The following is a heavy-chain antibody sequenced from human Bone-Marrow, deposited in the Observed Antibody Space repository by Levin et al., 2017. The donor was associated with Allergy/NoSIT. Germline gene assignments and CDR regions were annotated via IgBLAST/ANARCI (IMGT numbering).Heavy chain of an antibody. V-gene: IGHV1-69*04. J-gene: IGHJ6*02. Sequence: ASVKVSCKASGGTFSSYTISWVRQAPGQGLEWMGRIIPILGIANYAQKFQGRVTITADKSTSTAYMELSSLRSEDTAVYYCARDPPYYYDSSGYYYGNYYDYGMDGWGQGTTVTVSS. D-gene: IGHD3-22*01. CDR1: GGTFSSYT. CDR3: ARDPPYYYDSSGYYYGNYYDYGMDG. CDR2: IIPILGIA.